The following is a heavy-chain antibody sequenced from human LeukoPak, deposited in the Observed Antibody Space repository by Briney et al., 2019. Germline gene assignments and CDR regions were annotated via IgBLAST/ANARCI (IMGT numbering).Heavy chain of an antibody. D-gene: IGHD2/OR15-2a*01. Sequence: QPGGSLRLSCSASGFVFSIYTMYWVRQAPGKGPEYVSTISGSGNGGSIYYADSVKGRFTISRDGSKSIVYLQMNGLRSEDTAVYYCVKDFGRVRGTPDSWGQGTLVTVSS. CDR2: ISGSGNGGSI. V-gene: IGHV3-64D*06. J-gene: IGHJ4*02. CDR1: GFVFSIYT. CDR3: VKDFGRVRGTPDS.